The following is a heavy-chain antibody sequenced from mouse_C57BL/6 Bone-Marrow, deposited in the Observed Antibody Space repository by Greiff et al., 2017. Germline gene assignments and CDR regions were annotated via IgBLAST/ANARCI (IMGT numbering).Heavy chain of an antibody. D-gene: IGHD1-3*01. J-gene: IGHJ4*01. V-gene: IGHV1-50*01. CDR3: ARELIAMDY. CDR1: GYTFTSYW. Sequence: VQLQQPGAELVKPGASVKLSCKASGYTFTSYWMQWVKQRPGQGLEWIGEIDTSDSYTNYNQKFKGKATLTVDTSSSTAYMQLSSLTSEDSAVYYCARELIAMDYWGQGTSVTVSS. CDR2: IDTSDSYT.